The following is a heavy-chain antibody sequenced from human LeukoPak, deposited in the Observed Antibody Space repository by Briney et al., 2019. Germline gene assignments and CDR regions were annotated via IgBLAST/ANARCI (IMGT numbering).Heavy chain of an antibody. CDR3: ARGRFGSC. D-gene: IGHD6-13*01. Sequence: GGSLRLSCAASGFTFSSYAMSWVRQAPGRGLEWVSAISGSGGSTYYADSVKGRFTISRDNAKNSLYLQMNSLRAEDMAVYYCARGRFGSCWGQGTLVTVSS. CDR1: GFTFSSYA. CDR2: ISGSGGST. V-gene: IGHV3-23*01. J-gene: IGHJ1*01.